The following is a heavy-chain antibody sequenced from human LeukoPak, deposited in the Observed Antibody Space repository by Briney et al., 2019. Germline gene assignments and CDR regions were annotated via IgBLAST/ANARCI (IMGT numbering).Heavy chain of an antibody. CDR3: AKTPRVVITRRTPYYFDY. J-gene: IGHJ4*02. CDR2: ISYDGSNK. V-gene: IGHV3-30-3*02. CDR1: GFTFSSYA. Sequence: GRSLRLSCAASGFTFSSYAMHWVRQAPGKGLEWVAVISYDGSNKYYADSVKGRFTISRDNSKNTLYLQMNSLRAEDTAVYYCAKTPRVVITRRTPYYFDYWGQGTLVTVSS. D-gene: IGHD3-22*01.